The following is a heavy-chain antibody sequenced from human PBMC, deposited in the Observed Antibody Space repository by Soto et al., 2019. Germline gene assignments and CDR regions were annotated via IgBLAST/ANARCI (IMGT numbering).Heavy chain of an antibody. CDR3: ARGYYYDSSGYYSNAYYFDY. D-gene: IGHD3-22*01. CDR2: IIPIFDTA. J-gene: IGHJ4*02. CDR1: GGTFSSYA. V-gene: IGHV1-69*01. Sequence: QVQLVQSGAEVKKPGSSVKVSCKASGGTFSSYAISWVRQAPGQGLEWMGGIIPIFDTANYAQKFQGRVTITADESTSTAYMELSSLRSEDTAVYYCARGYYYDSSGYYSNAYYFDYWGQGTLVTVSS.